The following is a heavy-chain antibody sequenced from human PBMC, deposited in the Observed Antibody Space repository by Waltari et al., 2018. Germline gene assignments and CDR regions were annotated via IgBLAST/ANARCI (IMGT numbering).Heavy chain of an antibody. Sequence: QVQLQESGPGLVKPSETLSLTCAVSGYSISSGYYWGWIRQPPGKGLEWIGSIYHSGSTYYNPSLKSRVTISVDTSKNQFSLKLSSVTAADTAVYYCARRYCSGGSCPSLSWYFDLWGRGTLVTVSS. V-gene: IGHV4-38-2*01. J-gene: IGHJ2*01. CDR1: GYSISSGYY. CDR3: ARRYCSGGSCPSLSWYFDL. CDR2: IYHSGST. D-gene: IGHD2-15*01.